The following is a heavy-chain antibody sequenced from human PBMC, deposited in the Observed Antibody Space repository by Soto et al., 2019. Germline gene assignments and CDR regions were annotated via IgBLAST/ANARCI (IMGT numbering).Heavy chain of an antibody. D-gene: IGHD3-22*01. Sequence: KPSETLSLTCTVSGGSISSGYYHWSWIRQPPGKGLEWIGYTYYSGSTDYNPSLQSRVTISIDTSKNQFSLKLSSVTAADTAVYYCARGHYDSSGYYIDVFDIWGQGTMVTVSS. CDR1: GGSISSGYYH. V-gene: IGHV4-30-4*01. CDR2: TYYSGST. J-gene: IGHJ3*02. CDR3: ARGHYDSSGYYIDVFDI.